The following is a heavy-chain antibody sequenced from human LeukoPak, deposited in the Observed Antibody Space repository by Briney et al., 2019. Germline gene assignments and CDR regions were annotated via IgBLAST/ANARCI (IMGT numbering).Heavy chain of an antibody. V-gene: IGHV3-23*01. CDR1: GFTFSTYA. CDR2: ISGSGGST. CDR3: AKTGSYYGSGSYYNECLDY. D-gene: IGHD3-10*01. J-gene: IGHJ4*02. Sequence: GGSLRLSWAASGFTFSTYAMTWVRQAPVKGLEWVSGISGSGGSTYYADSEKGRFTISRDNSRNTLYLQMNSLRAEDTALYYCAKTGSYYGSGSYYNECLDYWGQGTLVTVSS.